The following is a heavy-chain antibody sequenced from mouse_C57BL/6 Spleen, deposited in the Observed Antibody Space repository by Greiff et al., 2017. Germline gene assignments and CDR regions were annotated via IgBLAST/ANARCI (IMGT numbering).Heavy chain of an antibody. CDR1: GYTFTDYY. Sequence: EVQLQQSGPELVKPGASVKISCKASGYTFTDYYMNWVKQSHGKSLEWIGDINPNNGGTSYNQKFKGKATLAVDQSSSTAYMELRSLSSEDSAVYYCATPFIATVVPHFDYWGQGTTLTVSS. CDR2: INPNNGGT. D-gene: IGHD1-1*01. CDR3: ATPFIATVVPHFDY. V-gene: IGHV1-26*01. J-gene: IGHJ2*01.